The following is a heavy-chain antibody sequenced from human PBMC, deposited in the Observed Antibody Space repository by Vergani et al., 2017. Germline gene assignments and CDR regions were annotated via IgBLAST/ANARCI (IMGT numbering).Heavy chain of an antibody. D-gene: IGHD6-13*01. CDR3: ASRIAAANYYYYGMDV. CDR1: GGPFSSYT. CDR2: IIPILGIA. Sequence: QVQLVQSGAEVKKPGSSVKVSCKASGGPFSSYTISWVRQATGQGLEWMGMIIPILGIANYAQKFQGRVTITADKSTSTAYMELSSLRSEDPAVYYCASRIAAANYYYYGMDVWGQGTTVTVSS. V-gene: IGHV1-69*02. J-gene: IGHJ6*02.